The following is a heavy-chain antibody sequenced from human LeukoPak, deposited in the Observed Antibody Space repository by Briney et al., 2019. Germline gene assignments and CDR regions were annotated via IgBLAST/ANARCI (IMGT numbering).Heavy chain of an antibody. V-gene: IGHV3-74*01. CDR3: TREGVRGVVSDY. Sequence: GGSLRLTCAASGFTFSSYWMHWVRQAPGKGLVWVSRINSDGSSTSYADSVKGRFTISRDNAKNTLYLQMNSLRVEDTAVYYCTREGVRGVVSDYWGQGTLVTVSS. D-gene: IGHD3-10*01. CDR1: GFTFSSYW. CDR2: INSDGSST. J-gene: IGHJ4*02.